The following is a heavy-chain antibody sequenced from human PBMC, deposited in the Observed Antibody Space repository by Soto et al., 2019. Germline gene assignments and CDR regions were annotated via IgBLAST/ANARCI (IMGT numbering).Heavy chain of an antibody. CDR1: GFTFDDYA. Sequence: EVQLVESGGGLVQPGRSLRLSCAASGFTFDDYAMHWVRQVPGKGLEWVSSISWNSGNIGYADSVKARFTISRDNAKNSLYIQMNSLRTEDTALYYCAKDLDYGPRRGMDVWGQGITVIVSS. CDR3: AKDLDYGPRRGMDV. CDR2: ISWNSGNI. D-gene: IGHD4-17*01. V-gene: IGHV3-9*01. J-gene: IGHJ6*01.